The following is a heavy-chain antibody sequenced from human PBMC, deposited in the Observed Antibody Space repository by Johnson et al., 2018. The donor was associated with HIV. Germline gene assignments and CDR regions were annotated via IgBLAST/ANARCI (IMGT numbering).Heavy chain of an antibody. D-gene: IGHD3-3*01. V-gene: IGHV3-66*01. CDR1: GFTVSSNY. CDR3: ARDEGVTIFGGRSAFDI. Sequence: QLVESGGGLVQPGGSLRLSCAASGFTVSSNYMSWVRQAPGKGLEWVSVIYSGGSTYYADSVKGRFTISRDNSKNTLDLPMNSLRAEDTAVYYCARDEGVTIFGGRSAFDIWGQGTMVTVSS. J-gene: IGHJ3*02. CDR2: IYSGGST.